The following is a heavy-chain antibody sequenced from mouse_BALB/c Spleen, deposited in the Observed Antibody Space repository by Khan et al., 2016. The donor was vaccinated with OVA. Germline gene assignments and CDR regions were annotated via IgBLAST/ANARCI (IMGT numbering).Heavy chain of an antibody. D-gene: IGHD1-2*01. CDR1: GYLIISGSC. J-gene: IGHJ2*01. CDR2: ISYSGCT. V-gene: IGHV3-1*02. Sequence: EVKLLEPGPGPVKPSQSLSFTCTFTGYLIISGSCWPWILQFPGHKLEWMGNISYSGCTYYNPSLKSRISITRDTSKNQFFLLLNSSTTEDTDTYYCARTARRKYGGQGATFTVSS. CDR3: ARTARRKY.